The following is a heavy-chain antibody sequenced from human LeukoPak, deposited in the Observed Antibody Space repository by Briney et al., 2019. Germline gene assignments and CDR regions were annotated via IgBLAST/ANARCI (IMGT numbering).Heavy chain of an antibody. CDR2: IYYSGST. V-gene: IGHV4-59*01. Sequence: SETLSLTCTVSGGSISSYYWSWIRQPPGKGLEWIGYIYYSGSTNYNPSLKSRVTISVDTSKNQFSLKLSSVTAADTAVYYCARYRGGLHDYWGQGTLVTVSS. J-gene: IGHJ4*02. CDR1: GGSISSYY. CDR3: ARYRGGLHDY. D-gene: IGHD3-16*01.